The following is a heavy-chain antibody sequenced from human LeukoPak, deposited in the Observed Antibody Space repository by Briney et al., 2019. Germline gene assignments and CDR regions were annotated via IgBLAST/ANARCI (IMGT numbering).Heavy chain of an antibody. CDR1: GGSISSYY. CDR3: ARRIAAGGARHFDY. D-gene: IGHD6-13*01. CDR2: IYYSGST. Sequence: PSETLSLTCTVSGGSISSYYWSCIRQPPGKGLEWIGYIYYSGSTNYNPSLKSRVTISVDTSKNQFSLKLSPVTAADTAVYYCARRIAAGGARHFDYWGQGTLVTVSS. V-gene: IGHV4-59*08. J-gene: IGHJ4*02.